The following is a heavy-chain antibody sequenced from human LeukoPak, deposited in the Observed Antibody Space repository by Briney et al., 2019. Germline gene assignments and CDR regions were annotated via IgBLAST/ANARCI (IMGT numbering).Heavy chain of an antibody. CDR1: GFSFSTYV. J-gene: IGHJ3*02. CDR2: ISADAENT. V-gene: IGHV3-23*01. D-gene: IGHD3-16*01. Sequence: GGSLRLSCAAPGFSFSTYVMTWVRQAPGGGLEGVSTISADAENTYYADSVKGRFTVSRDNSKNALFLQMNSLRAQDTAVYYCAKELFVGNTGDAFDIWGQGTMVTVFS. CDR3: AKELFVGNTGDAFDI.